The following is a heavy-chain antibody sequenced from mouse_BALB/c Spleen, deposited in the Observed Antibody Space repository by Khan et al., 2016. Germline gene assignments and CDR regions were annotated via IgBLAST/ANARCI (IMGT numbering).Heavy chain of an antibody. CDR1: GFTFSSYT. D-gene: IGHD4-1*01. CDR2: ISNGGGST. CDR3: ASQLGQGYFDY. V-gene: IGHV5-12-2*01. J-gene: IGHJ2*01. Sequence: EVKLVESGGGLVQPGGSLKLSCAASGFTFSSYTMSWVRQTPEKRLEWVAYISNGGGSTYYPDTVKGRFTISRDNAKNTLYLQMSSLKSEDTAMYYCASQLGQGYFDYWGQGTTLTVSS.